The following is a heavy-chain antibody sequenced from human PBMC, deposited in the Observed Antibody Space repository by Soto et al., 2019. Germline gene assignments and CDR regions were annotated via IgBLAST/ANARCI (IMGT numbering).Heavy chain of an antibody. Sequence: QGQLVQSGAEVKKPGSSVKVSCKASGGTFSSYTISWVRQAPGQGLEWMGRIIPILGIANYAQKFQGRVTITADKSTSTAYMELSSLRSEDTAVYYCANYGGNSGYYGMDVWGQGTTVTVSS. V-gene: IGHV1-69*02. D-gene: IGHD4-17*01. J-gene: IGHJ6*02. CDR1: GGTFSSYT. CDR2: IIPILGIA. CDR3: ANYGGNSGYYGMDV.